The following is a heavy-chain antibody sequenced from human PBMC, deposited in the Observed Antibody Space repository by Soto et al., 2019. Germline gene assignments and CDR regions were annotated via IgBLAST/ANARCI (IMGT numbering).Heavy chain of an antibody. J-gene: IGHJ6*02. V-gene: IGHV1-69*06. D-gene: IGHD3-22*01. CDR1: GGTFSSYA. CDR2: IIPIFGTA. Sequence: SVKVSCKASGGTFSSYAISWVRQAPGQGLEWMGGIIPIFGTANYAQKFQGRVTITADKSTSTAYMELSSLRSEDTAAYYCARQVIYDSSGYYSTYYYYGMDVWGQGTTVTVSS. CDR3: ARQVIYDSSGYYSTYYYYGMDV.